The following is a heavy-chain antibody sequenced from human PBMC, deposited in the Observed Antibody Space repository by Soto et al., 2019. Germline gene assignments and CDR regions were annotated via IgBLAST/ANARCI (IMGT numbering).Heavy chain of an antibody. V-gene: IGHV1-18*01. Sequence: ASVKVSCKASGYTFTNFGISWVRQAPGQGLEWMGWINTYNGNTHYAQKLQGRVTMTTDTSTSTAYMELSSLRSEDTAVYYCAREMTTVTRSVAFDIWGQGTMVTVSS. J-gene: IGHJ3*02. CDR2: INTYNGNT. D-gene: IGHD4-17*01. CDR1: GYTFTNFG. CDR3: AREMTTVTRSVAFDI.